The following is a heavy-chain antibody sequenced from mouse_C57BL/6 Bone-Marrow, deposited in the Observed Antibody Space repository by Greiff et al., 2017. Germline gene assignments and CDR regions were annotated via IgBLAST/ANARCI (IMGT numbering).Heavy chain of an antibody. CDR1: GYSFTDYN. V-gene: IGHV1-39*01. CDR2: INPNYGTT. J-gene: IGHJ2*01. CDR3: ARWAHYYGTDYCDS. Sequence: VHVKQSGPELVKPGASVKISCKASGYSFTDYNMNWVKQSNGKSLEWIGVINPNYGTTSYNPKFKGKATLTVEQSSSTAYMQLNSLTSEDSAVYYCARWAHYYGTDYCDSWAQGTTRTVSS. D-gene: IGHD1-1*01.